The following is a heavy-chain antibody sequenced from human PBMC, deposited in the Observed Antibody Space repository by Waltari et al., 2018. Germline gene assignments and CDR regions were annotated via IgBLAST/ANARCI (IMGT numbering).Heavy chain of an antibody. CDR1: GGSFSGYY. J-gene: IGHJ4*02. Sequence: QVQLQQWGAGLLKPSETLSLTCAVYGGSFSGYYWRWILQPPGKGLEWIGEINHSGSTNYNPALKSRVTISVDTSKNQFSLKLSSVTAADTAVYYCARPHYYGSGSSNFDYWGQGTLVTVSS. D-gene: IGHD3-10*01. CDR3: ARPHYYGSGSSNFDY. CDR2: INHSGST. V-gene: IGHV4-34*01.